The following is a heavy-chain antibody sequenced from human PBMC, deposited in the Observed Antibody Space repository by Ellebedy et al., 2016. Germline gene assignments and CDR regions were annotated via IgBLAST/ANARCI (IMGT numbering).Heavy chain of an antibody. J-gene: IGHJ4*02. D-gene: IGHD1-1*01. V-gene: IGHV3-33*08. CDR2: IWYDGSNK. CDR3: AREGGAGTSQPDY. Sequence: GESLKISXAASGFTFSSYGMHWVRQAPGKGLEWVAVIWYDGSNKYYADSVKGRFTISRDNSKNTLYLQMNSLRAEDTAVYYCAREGGAGTSQPDYWGQGTLVTVSS. CDR1: GFTFSSYG.